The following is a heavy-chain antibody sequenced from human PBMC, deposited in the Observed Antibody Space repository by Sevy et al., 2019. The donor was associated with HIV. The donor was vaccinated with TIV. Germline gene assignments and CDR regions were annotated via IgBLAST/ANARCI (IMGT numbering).Heavy chain of an antibody. CDR1: GYAFMSYG. CDR2: IGVYNGNA. J-gene: IGHJ4*02. Sequence: VKVSCKTSGYAFMSYGVTWVRQAPGQGLEWMGWIGVYNGNANSAQKFRDRVTMTTDTSTSTAHMELTNLRSDDTAVYYCARVPTYYYGSATYFDHWGQGTLVTVSS. D-gene: IGHD3-10*01. V-gene: IGHV1-18*01. CDR3: ARVPTYYYGSATYFDH.